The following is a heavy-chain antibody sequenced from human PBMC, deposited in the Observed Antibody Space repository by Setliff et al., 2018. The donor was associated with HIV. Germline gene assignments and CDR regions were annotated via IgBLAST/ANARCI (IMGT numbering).Heavy chain of an antibody. D-gene: IGHD1-1*01. CDR2: IYPVDSDT. V-gene: IGHV5-51*01. J-gene: IGHJ4*02. Sequence: PGESLKISCKGSGYSFTSNWIGWVRQMPGKGLEWMGIIYPVDSDTRYSPSFQGQVTISADKSINTAFLQWSSLKASDTAMFYCARSDSANWYVDYWGQGTLVTVSS. CDR3: ARSDSANWYVDY. CDR1: GYSFTSNW.